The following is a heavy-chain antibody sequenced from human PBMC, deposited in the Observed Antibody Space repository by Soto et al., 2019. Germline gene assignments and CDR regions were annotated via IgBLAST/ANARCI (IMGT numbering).Heavy chain of an antibody. V-gene: IGHV1-18*01. CDR3: ARDWTYCGGDCYSFDY. J-gene: IGHJ4*02. Sequence: ASVKVSCKASGYTFTSYGISWVRQAPGQGLEWMGWISAYNGNTNYAQKLQGRVTMTTDTSTNTAYMELRSLRSDDTAVYYCARDWTYCGGDCYSFDYWGQGTLVIVSS. D-gene: IGHD2-21*02. CDR1: GYTFTSYG. CDR2: ISAYNGNT.